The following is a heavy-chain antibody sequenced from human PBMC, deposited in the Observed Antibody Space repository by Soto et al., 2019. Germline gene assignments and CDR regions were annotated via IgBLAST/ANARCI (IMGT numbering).Heavy chain of an antibody. CDR2: INAGNGNT. CDR3: ARVPLLWGDV. CDR1: GYTFTNYA. V-gene: IGHV1-3*01. Sequence: QVQLVQSGAEVKKPGASVKVSCKASGYTFTNYAMHWVRQAPGQRLEWMGWINAGNGNTKYSQKFQGRVTITRDTSASTAYMELSSLRYEDTAVYYCARVPLLWGDVWGQGTTGTVSS. D-gene: IGHD3-10*01. J-gene: IGHJ6*02.